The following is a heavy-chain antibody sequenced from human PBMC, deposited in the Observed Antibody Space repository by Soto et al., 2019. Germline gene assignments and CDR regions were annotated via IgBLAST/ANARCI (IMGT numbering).Heavy chain of an antibody. Sequence: QVQPVQSGAEVKKPGASVKVSCKASGYTFTSYDINWVRQATGQGLEWMGWMNPNSGNTGYAQKFQGRVTMTRNTSISTAYMELSSLRSEDTAVYYCARSRYYYYGMDVWGQGTTVTVSS. V-gene: IGHV1-8*01. D-gene: IGHD6-25*01. J-gene: IGHJ6*02. CDR2: MNPNSGNT. CDR3: ARSRYYYYGMDV. CDR1: GYTFTSYD.